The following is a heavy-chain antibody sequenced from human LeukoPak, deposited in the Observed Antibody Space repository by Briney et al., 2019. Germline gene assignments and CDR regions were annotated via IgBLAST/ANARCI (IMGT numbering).Heavy chain of an antibody. J-gene: IGHJ4*02. D-gene: IGHD2-15*01. CDR2: ISSSSSTI. V-gene: IGHV3-48*01. Sequence: GGSLRLSCAASGFTFSSYSMNWVRQAPGKGLEWVSYISSSSSTIYYADSVKGRFTISRDNAKNSLYLQMNSLRAEDTAVYYCARGAGPGYCSGGSCYSADYWGQGTLVTVSS. CDR3: ARGAGPGYCSGGSCYSADY. CDR1: GFTFSSYS.